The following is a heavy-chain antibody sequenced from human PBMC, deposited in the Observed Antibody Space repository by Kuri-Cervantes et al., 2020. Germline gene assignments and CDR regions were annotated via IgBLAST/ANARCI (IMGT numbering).Heavy chain of an antibody. V-gene: IGHV4-34*01. Sequence: GSLRLSCAASGFTVSSNYMSWVRQAPGKGLEWIGEINHSGSTNYNPSLKSRVTISVDTSKNQFSLKLSSVTAADTAVYYCARGRNRSALYFDYWGQGTLVTVSS. CDR3: ARGRNRSALYFDY. CDR2: INHSGST. J-gene: IGHJ4*02. CDR1: GFTVSSNY.